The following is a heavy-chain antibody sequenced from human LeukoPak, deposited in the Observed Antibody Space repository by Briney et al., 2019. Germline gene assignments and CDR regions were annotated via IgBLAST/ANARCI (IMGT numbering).Heavy chain of an antibody. J-gene: IGHJ4*02. Sequence: PSETLSLTCAVYGGSFSGYYWSWIRQPPGKGLEWIGEINHSGSTNYNPSLKGRVTISVDTSKNQFSLKLSSVTAADTAVYYCARVSGSGCVDYWGQGTLVTVSS. CDR3: ARVSGSGCVDY. CDR1: GGSFSGYY. V-gene: IGHV4-34*01. CDR2: INHSGST. D-gene: IGHD6-19*01.